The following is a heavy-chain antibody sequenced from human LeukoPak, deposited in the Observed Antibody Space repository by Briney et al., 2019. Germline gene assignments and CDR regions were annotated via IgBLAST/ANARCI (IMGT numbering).Heavy chain of an antibody. V-gene: IGHV4-61*02. CDR1: GGSISSGSYY. CDR3: ARGRSYYDSQGGLDY. CDR2: IYTSGST. Sequence: PSQTLSLTCTVSGGSISSGSYYWSWIRQPAGKGLEWIGRIYTSGSTTYNPSLKSRVTISVDTSKNQFSLKLSSVTAADTAVYYCARGRSYYDSQGGLDYWGQGTLVTVSS. D-gene: IGHD3-22*01. J-gene: IGHJ4*02.